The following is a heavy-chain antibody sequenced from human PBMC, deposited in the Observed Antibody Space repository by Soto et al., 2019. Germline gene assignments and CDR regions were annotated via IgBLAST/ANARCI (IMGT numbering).Heavy chain of an antibody. V-gene: IGHV4-30-4*01. CDR2: IYYSGST. D-gene: IGHD5-12*01. J-gene: IGHJ6*02. CDR1: GGSISSGDYY. CDR3: ASRGYYYGMDV. Sequence: QMQLQESGPGLVKPSQTLSLTCTVSGGSISSGDYYWSWIRQPPGKGLEWIGYIYYSGSTYYNPSLECRVTISVDTSKNQCSLKLSSVTAADTAVYYCASRGYYYGMDVWGQGTTVTVSS.